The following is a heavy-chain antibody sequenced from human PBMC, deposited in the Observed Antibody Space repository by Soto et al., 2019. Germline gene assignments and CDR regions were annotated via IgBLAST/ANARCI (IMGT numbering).Heavy chain of an antibody. CDR3: ARTPYDFWSGYEPEGFDY. CDR2: INSDGSST. CDR1: GFTFSSYW. V-gene: IGHV3-74*01. D-gene: IGHD3-3*01. J-gene: IGHJ4*02. Sequence: PGGSLRLSCAASGFTFSSYWMHWVRQAPGKGLVWVSRINSDGSSTSYADSVKGRFTISRDNAKNTLYLQMNSLRVEDTAVYYCARTPYDFWSGYEPEGFDYWGQGTLVTVSS.